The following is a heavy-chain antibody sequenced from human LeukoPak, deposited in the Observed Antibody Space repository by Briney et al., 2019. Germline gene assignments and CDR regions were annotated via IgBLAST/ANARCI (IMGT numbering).Heavy chain of an antibody. Sequence: PGGSLRLSCAASGFTFSSYGMHWVRQAPGKGLEWVAVIWYDGSNKYYADSVKGRFTTSRDNSKNTLYLQMNSLRAEDTAVYYCARDRSYGSGNYYPDYWGQGTLVTVSS. CDR2: IWYDGSNK. V-gene: IGHV3-33*01. D-gene: IGHD3-10*01. J-gene: IGHJ4*02. CDR3: ARDRSYGSGNYYPDY. CDR1: GFTFSSYG.